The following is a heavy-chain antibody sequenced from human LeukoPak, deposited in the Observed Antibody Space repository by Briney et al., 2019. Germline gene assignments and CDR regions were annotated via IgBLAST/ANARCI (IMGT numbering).Heavy chain of an antibody. CDR2: ISYDGSYE. Sequence: GRSLRLSCAASGFTFSPYGVHWVRQAPGKGLEWVSVISYDGSYEYLADSVRGRFTISRDHSKNTLYLQMNSLRAEDTAIYYCAREWKFDIWGQGTMVTVSS. CDR3: AREWKFDI. D-gene: IGHD1-1*01. CDR1: GFTFSPYG. V-gene: IGHV3-30*03. J-gene: IGHJ3*02.